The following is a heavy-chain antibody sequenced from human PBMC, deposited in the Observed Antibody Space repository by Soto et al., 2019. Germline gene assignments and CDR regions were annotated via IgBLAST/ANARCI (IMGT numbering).Heavy chain of an antibody. D-gene: IGHD3-3*01. CDR1: GFTFSSYG. CDR2: IWYDGSNK. Sequence: GGSLRLSCAASGFTFSSYGMHWVRQAPGKGLEWVAVIWYDGSNKYYADSVKGRFTISRDNSKNTLYLQMNSLRAEDTAVYYCARDLRRRYYDFSAAFDIWGQGTMVTVSS. J-gene: IGHJ3*02. CDR3: ARDLRRRYYDFSAAFDI. V-gene: IGHV3-33*01.